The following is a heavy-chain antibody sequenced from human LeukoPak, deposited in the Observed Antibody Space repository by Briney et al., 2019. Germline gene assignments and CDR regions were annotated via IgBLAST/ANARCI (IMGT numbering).Heavy chain of an antibody. CDR1: GFTFSTYA. J-gene: IGHJ6*02. CDR3: ARHLVEQWLFAYYYYGMDV. CDR2: IYYSGST. Sequence: GSLRLSCAASGFTFSTYAMSWVRQPPGKGLEWIGSIYYSGSTYYNPSLKSRVTISVDTSKNQFSLKLSSVTAADTAVYYCARHLVEQWLFAYYYYGMDVWGQGTTVTVSS. D-gene: IGHD6-19*01. V-gene: IGHV4-39*01.